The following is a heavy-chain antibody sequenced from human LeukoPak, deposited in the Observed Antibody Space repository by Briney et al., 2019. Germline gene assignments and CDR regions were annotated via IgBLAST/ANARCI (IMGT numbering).Heavy chain of an antibody. J-gene: IGHJ6*03. D-gene: IGHD2-2*02. CDR1: GYSISSGYY. CDR3: AGPSYYCSSTSCYNYYYYYMDV. V-gene: IGHV4-38-2*02. CDR2: IYHSEST. Sequence: PSETLSLTCTVSGYSISSGYYWCWIRQPPGKALEWIGSIYHSESTYYNPSLKSRVTISVDTSKNQFSLKLSSVTAADTAVYYCAGPSYYCSSTSCYNYYYYYMDVWGKGTTVTVSS.